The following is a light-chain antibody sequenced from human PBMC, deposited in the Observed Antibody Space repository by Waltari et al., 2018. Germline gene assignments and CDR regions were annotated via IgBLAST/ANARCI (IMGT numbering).Light chain of an antibody. CDR2: AAS. CDR1: QGITNS. J-gene: IGKJ1*01. V-gene: IGKV1-NL1*01. CDR3: QQYYTPPWT. Sequence: DIQMTQSPSSLSPSVGDRVTITCRASQGITNSLAWYPQKPGNAPKTLLYAASRLESGVPSRFSGSGSGTDYTLTISSLQPEDFATYFCQQYYTPPWTFGQGTKVEIK.